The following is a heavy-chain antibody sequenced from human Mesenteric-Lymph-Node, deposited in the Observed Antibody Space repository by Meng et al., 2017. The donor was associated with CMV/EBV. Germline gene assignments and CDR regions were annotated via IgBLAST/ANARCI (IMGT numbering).Heavy chain of an antibody. CDR3: AHRRRWEVFNY. V-gene: IGHV2-5*01. D-gene: IGHD1-26*01. CDR1: GFSFSSYDNG. CDR2: IYWNDIR. Sequence: VSGFSFSSYDNGWLGLWTRQPPGKALELFENIYWNDIRRYSPSLKTRLTITKDTSRNEVVLTMTNMDPVDTDTYFCAHRRRWEVFNYWGQGALVTVSS. J-gene: IGHJ4*02.